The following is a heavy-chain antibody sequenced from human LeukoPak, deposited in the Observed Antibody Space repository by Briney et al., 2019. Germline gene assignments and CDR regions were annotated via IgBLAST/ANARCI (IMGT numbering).Heavy chain of an antibody. CDR3: SRSQVEMARIAYYFDY. CDR1: GFTFGDYA. CDR2: IRSKAYGGTA. D-gene: IGHD5-24*01. J-gene: IGHJ4*02. Sequence: PGGSLRLSCTASGFTFGDYAMSWFRQAPGKGLEWVGFIRSKAYGGTAEYAASVKGRFSIARDDSKSVAYLQMNSLKTEDTAVYYCSRSQVEMARIAYYFDYWGQGTLVTVSS. V-gene: IGHV3-49*03.